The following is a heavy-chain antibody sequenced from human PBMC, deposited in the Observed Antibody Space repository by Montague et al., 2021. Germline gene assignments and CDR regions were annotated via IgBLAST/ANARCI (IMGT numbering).Heavy chain of an antibody. CDR1: GFSFSSLW. CDR2: ITSDGSDT. V-gene: IGHV3-74*01. J-gene: IGHJ5*01. D-gene: IGHD5-18*01. CDR3: VRDRPTAWFDS. Sequence: SLRLSCAASGFSFSSLWMHWVCQAPGKGLVWVSQITSDGSDTNYADSVKGRFTISRDNAKSTLYLQMNSLRDEDTAVYYCVRDRPTAWFDSWGQGTLVTVSS.